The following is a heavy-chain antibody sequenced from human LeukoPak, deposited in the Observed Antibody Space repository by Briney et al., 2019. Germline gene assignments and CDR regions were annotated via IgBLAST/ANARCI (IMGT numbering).Heavy chain of an antibody. CDR3: AKDRGSHGESYDAFDI. CDR2: ISGSGGST. Sequence: GGSLRLSCAASGFTFSSYAMSWVRQAPGKGLEWVSAISGSGGSTYYADSVKGRFTISRDNSKNTLYLQMNSLRAEDTAVYYCAKDRGSHGESYDAFDIWGQGTMVTVSS. D-gene: IGHD3-16*01. V-gene: IGHV3-23*01. CDR1: GFTFSSYA. J-gene: IGHJ3*02.